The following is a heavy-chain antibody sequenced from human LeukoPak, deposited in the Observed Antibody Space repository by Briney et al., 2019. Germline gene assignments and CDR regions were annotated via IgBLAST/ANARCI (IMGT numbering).Heavy chain of an antibody. J-gene: IGHJ4*02. CDR3: AKDTGYNYGYDY. D-gene: IGHD5-18*01. V-gene: IGHV3-11*05. CDR1: GFTFSDYY. CDR2: ISSSSSYT. Sequence: GGSLRLSCAASGFTFSDYYMSWIRQAPGKGLEWVSYISSSSSYTNYADSVKGRFTISRDNSKNMLYLQMNSLRAEDTAIYYCAKDTGYNYGYDYWGQGTLATVPS.